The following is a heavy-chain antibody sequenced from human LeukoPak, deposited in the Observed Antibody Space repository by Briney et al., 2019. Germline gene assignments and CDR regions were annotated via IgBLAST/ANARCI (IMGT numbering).Heavy chain of an antibody. V-gene: IGHV3-33*01. D-gene: IGHD2-21*01. J-gene: IGHJ4*02. CDR3: ARLWGSVSGYFDY. CDR2: IWYDGSDK. Sequence: GGSLRLSCAVSGYTFSSHGMHWVRQAPGKGLEWVAAIWYDGSDKYYADSVKGRFTISRDNSKNMLYLQMDSLRAEDTALYYCARLWGSVSGYFDYWGQGTLVTVSS. CDR1: GYTFSSHG.